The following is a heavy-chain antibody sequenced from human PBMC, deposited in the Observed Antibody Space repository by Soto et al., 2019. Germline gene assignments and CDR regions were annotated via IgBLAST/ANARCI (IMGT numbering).Heavy chain of an antibody. J-gene: IGHJ4*02. CDR2: IKNKANSYTT. CDR3: TRLSLMGATRGRYLDY. Sequence: VQLVESGGGLVQPGGSLRLSCAASGFIFSDHYMDWVRQAPGKGLEWVGRIKNKANSYTTESAASVKGRFTISRDDSKNSLYLQMNSLKAEDTAVYYCTRLSLMGATRGRYLDYWGQGTLLTVSS. CDR1: GFIFSDHY. D-gene: IGHD1-26*01. V-gene: IGHV3-72*01.